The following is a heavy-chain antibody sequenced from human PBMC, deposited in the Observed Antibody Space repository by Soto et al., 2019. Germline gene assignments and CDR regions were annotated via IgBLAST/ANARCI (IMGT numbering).Heavy chain of an antibody. V-gene: IGHV1-69*13. J-gene: IGHJ6*02. CDR2: IIPIFGTA. CDR1: GGTFSSYA. Sequence: SVKVSCKASGGTFSSYAISWVRQAPGQGLEWMGGIIPIFGTANYAQKFQGRVTITADESTSTAYMELSSLRSEDTAVYYCARGYDSSGYYYYYYYGMDVWGQGTTVTVSS. D-gene: IGHD3-22*01. CDR3: ARGYDSSGYYYYYYYGMDV.